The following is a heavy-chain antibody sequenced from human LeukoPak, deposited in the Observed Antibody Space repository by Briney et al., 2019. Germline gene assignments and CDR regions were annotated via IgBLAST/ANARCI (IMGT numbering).Heavy chain of an antibody. CDR3: ARDYYDSSGYYDAFDI. D-gene: IGHD3-22*01. J-gene: IGHJ3*02. CDR1: RGTFSSYA. Sequence: SVKVSCKASRGTFSSYAISWVRQAPGQGLEWVGRIIPIHGIANYAQKFQGRVTNHADKSTSTAYMELSSLRSEDTAVYYCARDYYDSSGYYDAFDIWGQGTMVTVSS. V-gene: IGHV1-69*04. CDR2: IIPIHGIA.